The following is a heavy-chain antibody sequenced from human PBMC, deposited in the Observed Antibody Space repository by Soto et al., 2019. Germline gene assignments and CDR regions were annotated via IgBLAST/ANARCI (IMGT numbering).Heavy chain of an antibody. Sequence: QVQLVQSGAEVKKPGSSVKVSCKAAGGTFSSYAISWVRQAPGQGLEWMGGIIPISGTANYAQKFQGRVTITADESTSTAYMELSRLRSDDTAVYYCARSQGSSTSLEIYYSYYYGMDVWGQGTTVTVSS. CDR1: GGTFSSYA. CDR3: ARSQGSSTSLEIYYSYYYGMDV. J-gene: IGHJ6*02. CDR2: IIPISGTA. D-gene: IGHD2-2*01. V-gene: IGHV1-69*01.